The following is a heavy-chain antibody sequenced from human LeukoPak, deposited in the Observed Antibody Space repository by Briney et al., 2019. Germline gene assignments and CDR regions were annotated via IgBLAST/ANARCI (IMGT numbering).Heavy chain of an antibody. Sequence: GSLRLSCAASGFTFSSYWMHWVRPAPGKGLVWVSRINSDGSSTSYADSVKGRFTISRDNAKNTLYLQMNSLRAEDTAVYYCARVGLAAAGYYYGMDVWGQGTTVTVSS. CDR1: GFTFSSYW. V-gene: IGHV3-74*01. CDR3: ARVGLAAAGYYYGMDV. CDR2: INSDGSST. J-gene: IGHJ6*02. D-gene: IGHD6-13*01.